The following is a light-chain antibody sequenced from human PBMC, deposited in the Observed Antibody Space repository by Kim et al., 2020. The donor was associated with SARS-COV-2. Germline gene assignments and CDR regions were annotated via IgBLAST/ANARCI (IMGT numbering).Light chain of an antibody. J-gene: IGLJ3*02. V-gene: IGLV3-1*01. CDR1: KLGDKY. CDR3: QAWDSRLEV. Sequence: SYELTQPPSVSVSPGQTASITCSGDKLGDKYACWYQQKSGQSPVLVIYQDTKRPSGIPERFSGSNSGNTATLTISGTQAMDEADYYCQAWDSRLEVFGGGTKLTVL. CDR2: QDT.